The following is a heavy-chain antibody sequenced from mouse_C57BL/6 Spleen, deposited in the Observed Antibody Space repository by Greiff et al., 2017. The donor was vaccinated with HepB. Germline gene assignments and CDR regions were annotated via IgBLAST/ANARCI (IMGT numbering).Heavy chain of an antibody. CDR3: ASAYDERFAY. J-gene: IGHJ3*01. Sequence: VKLLESGPGLVAPSQSLSITCTVSGFSLTSYGVDWVRQSPGKGLEWLGVIWGVGSTNYNSALKSRLSISKDNSKSQVFLKMNSLQTDDTAMYYCASAYDERFAYWGQGTLVTVSA. CDR2: IWGVGST. CDR1: GFSLTSYG. D-gene: IGHD2-14*01. V-gene: IGHV2-6*01.